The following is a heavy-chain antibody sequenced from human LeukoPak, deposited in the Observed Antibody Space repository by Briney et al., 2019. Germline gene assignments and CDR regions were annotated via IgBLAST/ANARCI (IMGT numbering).Heavy chain of an antibody. CDR1: GYTFTSYY. CDR2: INPSGGST. D-gene: IGHD3-9*01. J-gene: IGHJ4*02. Sequence: ASVKVSCKASGYTFTSYYMHWERQAPGQGLEWMGIINPSGGSTSYAQKFQGRVTMTRDTSTSTVYMELSSLRSEDTAVYYCARSPVLRYFDWLPNFDYWGQGTLVTVSS. V-gene: IGHV1-46*01. CDR3: ARSPVLRYFDWLPNFDY.